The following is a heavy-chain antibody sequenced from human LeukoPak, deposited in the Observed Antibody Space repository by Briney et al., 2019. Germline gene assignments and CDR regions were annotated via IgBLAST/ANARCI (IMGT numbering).Heavy chain of an antibody. CDR1: GYTFTNYG. CDR3: ARGGRGWLSPYYFDY. Sequence: ASVKVSCKASGYTFTNYGISWVRQAPGQGLEWMGWINPNSGGTNYAQKFQGRVTMTRDTSISTAYMELSRLRSDDTAVYYCARGGRGWLSPYYFDYWGQGTLVTVSS. D-gene: IGHD3-22*01. CDR2: INPNSGGT. V-gene: IGHV1-2*02. J-gene: IGHJ4*02.